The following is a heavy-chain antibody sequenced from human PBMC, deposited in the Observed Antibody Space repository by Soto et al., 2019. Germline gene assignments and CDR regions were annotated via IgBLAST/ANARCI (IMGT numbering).Heavy chain of an antibody. Sequence: PGGSLRLSCAASGLSFCRWSLNQVRQAPGKGLEWVSAISGSGGSTYYADSVKGRFPISRDNSKNTLYLQMNSLRAEDTAVYYCATNNPIIIDYWGQGTLVTVSS. J-gene: IGHJ4*02. D-gene: IGHD3-10*01. CDR3: ATNNPIIIDY. CDR1: GLSFCRWS. CDR2: ISGSGGST. V-gene: IGHV3-23*01.